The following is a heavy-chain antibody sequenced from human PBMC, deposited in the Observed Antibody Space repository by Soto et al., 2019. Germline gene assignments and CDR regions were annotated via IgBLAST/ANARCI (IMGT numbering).Heavy chain of an antibody. CDR2: IYHSGST. V-gene: IGHV4-30-4*01. D-gene: IGHD2-2*01. Sequence: PSETLSLTCTVSGGSISSGDYYWSWIRQPPGKGLEWIGYIYHSGSTYYNPSLKSRVTMSVDTSKNQFSLKVSSVTAADTAVYYCAGGTVVGPAAPAGHFGPWGQGTLVTVSS. CDR1: GGSISSGDYY. J-gene: IGHJ5*02. CDR3: AGGTVVGPAAPAGHFGP.